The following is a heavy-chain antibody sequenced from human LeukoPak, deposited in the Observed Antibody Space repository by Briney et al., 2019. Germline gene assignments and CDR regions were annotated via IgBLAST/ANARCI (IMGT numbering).Heavy chain of an antibody. V-gene: IGHV4-39*07. CDR2: IYYSGST. Sequence: SETLSLTCTVSGGSLSSSSNCWGWLRQPPGRGREWVRSIYYSGSTYYNPSLKTRVTISVDTSKNQFSLKLSSVTAADTAVYYCARALPGGYGDYRGYYMDVWGKGTTVTVSS. CDR1: GGSLSSSSNC. CDR3: ARALPGGYGDYRGYYMDV. D-gene: IGHD4-17*01. J-gene: IGHJ6*03.